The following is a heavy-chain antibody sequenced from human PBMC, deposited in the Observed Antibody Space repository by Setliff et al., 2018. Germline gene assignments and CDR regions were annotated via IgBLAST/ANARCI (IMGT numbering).Heavy chain of an antibody. CDR2: TYYIGAT. CDR3: ARKVEQWLTPHFDY. V-gene: IGHV4-59*11. Sequence: SETLSLTCTVSGASISTHYWSWIRQPPGKGLEWIGHTYYIGATNYNPSLKGRVTMSVDVSKSQFSLRLSSVTAADTAVYYCARKVEQWLTPHFDYWGQGALVTVSS. CDR1: GASISTHY. D-gene: IGHD6-19*01. J-gene: IGHJ4*02.